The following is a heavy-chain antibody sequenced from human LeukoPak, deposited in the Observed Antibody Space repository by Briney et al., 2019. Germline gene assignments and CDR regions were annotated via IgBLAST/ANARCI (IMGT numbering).Heavy chain of an antibody. CDR2: IKQDGSEK. J-gene: IGHJ4*02. V-gene: IGHV3-7*01. CDR3: ARAQLLWFGELFRNYFDY. D-gene: IGHD3-10*01. Sequence: GGPLRLSCAASGFILSCYCMIWVPEAPGKALEGVANIKQDGSEKYYVDSVKARFNISRDNAKNSLYLQMNSLRAEDTAVYYCARAQLLWFGELFRNYFDYWGQGTLVTVSS. CDR1: GFILSCYC.